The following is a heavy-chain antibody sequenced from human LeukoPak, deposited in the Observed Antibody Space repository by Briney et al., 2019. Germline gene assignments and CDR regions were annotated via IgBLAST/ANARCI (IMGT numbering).Heavy chain of an antibody. Sequence: PSETLSLTCTVPGGSISSYYWSWIWQPAGKGLGWIGRIYTSGSINYNPSLKSRVTMSVDTSKNQFSLKLSSVTAADTAVYYCARDDILGLGYYYYMDVWGRGTTVTVSS. D-gene: IGHD1-26*01. CDR3: ARDDILGLGYYYYMDV. J-gene: IGHJ6*03. CDR1: GGSISSYY. V-gene: IGHV4-4*07. CDR2: IYTSGSI.